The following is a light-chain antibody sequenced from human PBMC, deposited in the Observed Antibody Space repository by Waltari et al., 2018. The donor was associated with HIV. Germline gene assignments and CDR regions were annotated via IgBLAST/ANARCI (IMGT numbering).Light chain of an antibody. CDR2: GAP. J-gene: IGKJ2*01. V-gene: IGKV3-15*01. CDR1: QNVYNN. Sequence: ILVTQSPATLSVSPGERATLTCTPSQNVYNNLAWYQDKPCQAPRILMSGAPTRAIDVPPRFTGSGSGTEFTLTINSLLPEDVAVYYCQQYKDWPPSPFGQGTKVDIK. CDR3: QQYKDWPPSP.